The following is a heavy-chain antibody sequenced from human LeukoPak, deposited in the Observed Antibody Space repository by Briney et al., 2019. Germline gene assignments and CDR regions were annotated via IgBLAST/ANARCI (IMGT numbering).Heavy chain of an antibody. CDR1: GFTLSSYS. Sequence: GGSLRLSCAASGFTLSSYSMNWGRQAPGKGLEWVSFISSSIYIYYADSVKGRFTISRDNAKNSLYLQMNSLRAEDTAVYYCARGLPQMYYFDYWGQGALVTVSS. D-gene: IGHD3-16*01. CDR3: ARGLPQMYYFDY. CDR2: ISSSIYI. J-gene: IGHJ4*02. V-gene: IGHV3-21*01.